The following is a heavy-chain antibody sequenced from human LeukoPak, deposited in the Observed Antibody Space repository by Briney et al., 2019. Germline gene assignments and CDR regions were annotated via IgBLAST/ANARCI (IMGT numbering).Heavy chain of an antibody. CDR1: GFTFSSYW. CDR3: AKDPYSGSPRCFDY. V-gene: IGHV3-7*03. CDR2: IKQDGSEK. D-gene: IGHD1-26*01. J-gene: IGHJ4*02. Sequence: PGASLRLSCAASGFTFSSYWMSWVRQAPGKGLEWVANIKQDGSEKYYVDSVKCRFTIFRDNSKDTLYLQMNNLRVDDTAVYYCAKDPYSGSPRCFDYWGQGTLVAASS.